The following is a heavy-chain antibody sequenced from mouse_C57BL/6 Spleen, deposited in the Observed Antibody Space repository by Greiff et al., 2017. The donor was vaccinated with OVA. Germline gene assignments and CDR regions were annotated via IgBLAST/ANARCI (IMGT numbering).Heavy chain of an antibody. D-gene: IGHD1-2*01. CDR3: ARRALRPNGMDY. V-gene: IGHV1-18*01. J-gene: IGHJ4*01. CDR1: GYTFTDYN. Sequence: VQLQQSGPELVKPGASVKIPCKASGYTFTDYNMDWVKQSHGKSLEWIGDINPNNGGTIYNQKFKGKATLTVDKSSSTAYMELRSLTSEDTAVYYCARRALRPNGMDYWGQGTSVTVSS. CDR2: INPNNGGT.